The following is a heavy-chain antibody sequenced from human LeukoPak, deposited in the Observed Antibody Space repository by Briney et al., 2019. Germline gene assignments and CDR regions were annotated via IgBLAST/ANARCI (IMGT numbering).Heavy chain of an antibody. Sequence: ASVKVSCKASGYTFTSYAMNWVRQAPGQGLEWMGWINTNTGNPTYAQGFTGRFVFSLDTSVSTAYLQISSLKAEDTAVYYCARTSRITMVRGYYYMDVWGKGTTVTVSS. J-gene: IGHJ6*03. CDR2: INTNTGNP. CDR3: ARTSRITMVRGYYYMDV. V-gene: IGHV7-4-1*02. D-gene: IGHD3-10*01. CDR1: GYTFTSYA.